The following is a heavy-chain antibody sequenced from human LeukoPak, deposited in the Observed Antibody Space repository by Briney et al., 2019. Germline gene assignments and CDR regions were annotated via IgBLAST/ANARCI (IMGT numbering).Heavy chain of an antibody. D-gene: IGHD4-11*01. CDR2: TNPNSGNT. V-gene: IGHV1-8*01. Sequence: GASVKVSCKASGYTFTSYDINWVRQATGQGLEWMGWTNPNSGNTGYAQKLQGRVTMTTDTSTSTAYMELRSLRSDDTAVYYCARDRSIEGYSIYYFDYWGQGTLVTVSS. CDR3: ARDRSIEGYSIYYFDY. CDR1: GYTFTSYD. J-gene: IGHJ4*02.